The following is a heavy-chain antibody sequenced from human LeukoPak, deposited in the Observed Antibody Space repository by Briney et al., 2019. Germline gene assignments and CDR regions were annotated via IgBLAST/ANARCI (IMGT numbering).Heavy chain of an antibody. Sequence: ASVKVSCKASGYTFTSYGISWVRRAPGQGLEWMGWISAYNGNTNYAQKLQGRVTMTTDTSTSTAYMELRSLRSDDTAVYYCAREGCSGGSCYPSPPFDPWGQGTLVTVSS. D-gene: IGHD2-15*01. CDR1: GYTFTSYG. CDR2: ISAYNGNT. V-gene: IGHV1-18*04. J-gene: IGHJ5*02. CDR3: AREGCSGGSCYPSPPFDP.